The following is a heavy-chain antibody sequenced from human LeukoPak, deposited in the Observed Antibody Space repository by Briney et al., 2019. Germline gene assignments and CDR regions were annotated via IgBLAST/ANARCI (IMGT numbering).Heavy chain of an antibody. CDR2: IYYSGST. CDR3: ARGYSSSWHYYYGMDV. J-gene: IGHJ6*02. D-gene: IGHD6-13*01. CDR1: GGSISSYY. V-gene: IGHV4-59*08. Sequence: SETLSLTCTVSGGSISSYYWSWIRQPPGKGLEWIGYIYYSGSTNYNPSLKSRVTISVDTSKNQFSLKLSSVTAANTAVYYCARGYSSSWHYYYGMDVWGQGTTVTVSS.